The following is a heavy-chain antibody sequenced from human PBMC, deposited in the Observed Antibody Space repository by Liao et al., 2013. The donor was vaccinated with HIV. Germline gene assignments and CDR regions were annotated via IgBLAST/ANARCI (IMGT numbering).Heavy chain of an antibody. Sequence: QVQLQESGPGLVRPSETLSLPCGISGGSFNDNFWSWIRQSPGKGLEWIGGINHSGGTNYSPSLKSRVTISFDTSKNQLSLRLRSLTAADTAVYYCAAGRHEVRWATDFFFHLDVWGKGTTVTVSS. D-gene: IGHD1-26*01. CDR1: GGSFNDNF. CDR3: AAGRHEVRWATDFFFHLDV. J-gene: IGHJ6*04. V-gene: IGHV4-34*01. CDR2: INHSGGT.